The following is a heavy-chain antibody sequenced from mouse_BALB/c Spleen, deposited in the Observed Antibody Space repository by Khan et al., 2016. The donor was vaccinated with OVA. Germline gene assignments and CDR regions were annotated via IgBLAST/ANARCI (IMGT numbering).Heavy chain of an antibody. CDR2: VSTGGSYT. Sequence: EVQLQESGGDLVKPGGSLKLSCAASGFTFSTYGMSWVRQTPDKRLEWVATVSTGGSYTYYPDSVMGRFTISRDNAKNTLYLQMSSLKSEDTAMFYCTRLAYYYDSEGFAYWGQGTLVTVSA. CDR3: TRLAYYYDSEGFAY. D-gene: IGHD1-1*01. J-gene: IGHJ3*01. V-gene: IGHV5-6*01. CDR1: GFTFSTYG.